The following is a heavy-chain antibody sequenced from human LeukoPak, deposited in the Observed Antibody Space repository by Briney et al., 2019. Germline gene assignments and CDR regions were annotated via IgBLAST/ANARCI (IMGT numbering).Heavy chain of an antibody. Sequence: PGGSLRLSCAASGFTFSSYEMNWVRQAPGKGLEWVSYISRSGSTIYYADSVKGRFTISRDNAKNSLYLQMNSLRAEDTAVYYCARDRGHYYGSGQPDDAFDIWGQGTMVTVSS. CDR3: ARDRGHYYGSGQPDDAFDI. J-gene: IGHJ3*02. V-gene: IGHV3-48*03. CDR2: ISRSGSTI. CDR1: GFTFSSYE. D-gene: IGHD3-10*01.